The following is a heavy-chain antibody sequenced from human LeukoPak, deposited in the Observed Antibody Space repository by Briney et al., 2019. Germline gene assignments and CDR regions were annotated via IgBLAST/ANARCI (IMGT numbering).Heavy chain of an antibody. J-gene: IGHJ3*02. CDR3: ARPGPDAFDI. CDR2: ITSGSSSI. Sequence: PGGSLRLSCAASGFTFSSYNMNWVRQAPGQGLEWVSSITSGSSSIHYADSVKGRFTFSRDNCKNTLYLQMNSLRAEDTAVYYCARPGPDAFDIWGQGTMVTVSS. CDR1: GFTFSSYN. V-gene: IGHV3-21*01.